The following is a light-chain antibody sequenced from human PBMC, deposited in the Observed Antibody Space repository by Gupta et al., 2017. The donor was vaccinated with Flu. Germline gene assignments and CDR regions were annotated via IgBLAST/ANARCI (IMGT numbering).Light chain of an antibody. J-gene: IGKJ4*01. CDR3: QKDNSAPPA. Sequence: QDISSYLAWYQQKAGKAPKLLIYAASSLQSGVPSWFSGSGSGTAFTLTIISLQPDDVATYYCQKDNSAPPAFGGGTKVEIK. CDR1: QDISSY. V-gene: IGKV1-27*01. CDR2: AAS.